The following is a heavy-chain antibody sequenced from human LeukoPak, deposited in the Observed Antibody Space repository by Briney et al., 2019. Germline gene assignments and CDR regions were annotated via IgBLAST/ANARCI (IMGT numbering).Heavy chain of an antibody. D-gene: IGHD3-22*01. V-gene: IGHV4-59*01. Sequence: PSETLSLTCTVSGGSISSYYWSWIRQPPGKGLEWIGYIYYSGSTNYNPSLKSRVTISVDTSKNQFSLKLSSVTAEDTAVYYCARTGWLEGNDYWGQGTLVTVSS. CDR3: ARTGWLEGNDY. J-gene: IGHJ4*02. CDR2: IYYSGST. CDR1: GGSISSYY.